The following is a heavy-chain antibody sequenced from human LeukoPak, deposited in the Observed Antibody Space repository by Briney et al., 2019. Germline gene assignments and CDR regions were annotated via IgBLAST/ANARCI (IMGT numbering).Heavy chain of an antibody. CDR3: ARDREMATMGDAFDI. D-gene: IGHD5-24*01. Sequence: GGSLRLSCAASGFTFSSYAMHWVRQAPGKGLEWVAVISYDGSNKYYADSVKGRFTISRDNSKNTLYLQMNSLRAEDTAVYYCARDREMATMGDAFDIWGQGTMVTVSS. J-gene: IGHJ3*02. CDR2: ISYDGSNK. V-gene: IGHV3-30-3*01. CDR1: GFTFSSYA.